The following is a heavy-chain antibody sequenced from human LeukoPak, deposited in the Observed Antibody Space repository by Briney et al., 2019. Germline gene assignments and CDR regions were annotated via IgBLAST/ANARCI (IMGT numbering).Heavy chain of an antibody. CDR3: AREGGRDVLRFLEWPYYYYYYMDV. Sequence: GGSLRLSCAASGFTFSSYWMSWVRQAPGKGLEWVANIKQDGSEKCYVDSVKGRFTISRDNAKNSLYLQMNSLRAEDTAVYYCAREGGRDVLRFLEWPYYYYYYMDVWGKGTTVTVSS. CDR2: IKQDGSEK. V-gene: IGHV3-7*01. CDR1: GFTFSSYW. D-gene: IGHD3-3*01. J-gene: IGHJ6*03.